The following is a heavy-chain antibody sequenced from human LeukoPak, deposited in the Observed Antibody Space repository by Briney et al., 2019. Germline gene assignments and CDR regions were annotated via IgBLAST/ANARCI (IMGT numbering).Heavy chain of an antibody. Sequence: GGSLRLSCAASGFTFSSHWMHWVRHAPGKGLVWVSRINSDGSSTSYADSVKGRFTISRDNAKNTLYLQMNSLRAEDTAVYYCARDGQQWLVRAWYFDLWGRGTLVTVSS. CDR2: INSDGSST. CDR3: ARDGQQWLVRAWYFDL. D-gene: IGHD6-19*01. CDR1: GFTFSSHW. J-gene: IGHJ2*01. V-gene: IGHV3-74*01.